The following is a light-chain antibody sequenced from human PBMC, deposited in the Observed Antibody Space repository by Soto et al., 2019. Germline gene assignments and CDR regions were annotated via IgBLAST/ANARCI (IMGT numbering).Light chain of an antibody. CDR3: HHYNNWPPRNH. J-gene: IGKJ2*01. CDR2: GAS. V-gene: IGKV3-15*01. CDR1: QGIGDT. Sequence: VMRLSPATLSVAPVEDATLSCSARQGIGDTLAWSKHRPGQAPRLLIYGASTRATNVPARFTGSGSETEFTLTISGLQSEDFGIYYCHHYNNWPPRNHFGQGHKVAIK.